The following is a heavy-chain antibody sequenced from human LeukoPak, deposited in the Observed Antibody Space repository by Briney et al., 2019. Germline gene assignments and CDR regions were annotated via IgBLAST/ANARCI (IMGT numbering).Heavy chain of an antibody. CDR1: GGSISSSSYY. J-gene: IGHJ4*02. D-gene: IGHD3-10*01. CDR2: IYYSGST. Sequence: SGTLSLTCTVSGGSISSSSYYWGWIRQPPGTGLEWIGSIYYSGSTNYNPSLKSRVTISVDTSKNQFSLNLTSVTAADTAVYYCARHKSPLPLHWGQGTLVTVSS. V-gene: IGHV4-39*01. CDR3: ARHKSPLPLH.